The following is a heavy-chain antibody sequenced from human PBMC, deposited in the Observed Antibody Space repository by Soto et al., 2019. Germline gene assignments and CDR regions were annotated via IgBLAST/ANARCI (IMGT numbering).Heavy chain of an antibody. J-gene: IGHJ6*02. CDR1: GGSFSGYY. CDR2: INHSGST. Sequence: QVQLQQWGAGMLKPSETLSLTCAVYGGSFSGYYWSWIRQPPGKGLEWIGEINHSGSTNYNQSLKSRVTISVATSKNQFSLKLSSVSAADTAVYYCATGRGVRGVIITTYYYYGLDVWGQGTTVTVSS. D-gene: IGHD3-10*01. CDR3: ATGRGVRGVIITTYYYYGLDV. V-gene: IGHV4-34*01.